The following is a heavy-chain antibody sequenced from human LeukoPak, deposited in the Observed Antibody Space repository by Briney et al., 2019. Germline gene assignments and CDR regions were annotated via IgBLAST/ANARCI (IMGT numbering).Heavy chain of an antibody. CDR1: GYTFTGYY. J-gene: IGHJ2*01. CDR3: ARDSVTVTNYWYFDL. V-gene: IGHV1-2*02. Sequence: GASVKVSCKASGYTFTGYYMHWVRQAPGQGLEWMGWINPNSGGTNYAQKFQGRVTMTRDTSISTAYMELSRLRSDDTAVYYCARDSVTVTNYWYFDLWGRGTLVTVSS. CDR2: INPNSGGT. D-gene: IGHD4-11*01.